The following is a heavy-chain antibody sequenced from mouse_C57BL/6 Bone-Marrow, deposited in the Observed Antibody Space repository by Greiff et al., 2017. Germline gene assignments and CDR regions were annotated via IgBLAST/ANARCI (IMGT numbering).Heavy chain of an antibody. D-gene: IGHD1-1*01. J-gene: IGHJ1*03. V-gene: IGHV1-69*01. Sequence: QVQLQQSGAELVMPGASVKLSCKASGYTFTSYWMHWVKQRPGQGLEWIGEIDPSDSYTNYNQKFKGKSTLTVGKSSSTAYMQLSSLTSEDSAVYYWAITTVVATRDWYCDVWGKGTTVTVSS. CDR3: AITTVVATRDWYCDV. CDR1: GYTFTSYW. CDR2: IDPSDSYT.